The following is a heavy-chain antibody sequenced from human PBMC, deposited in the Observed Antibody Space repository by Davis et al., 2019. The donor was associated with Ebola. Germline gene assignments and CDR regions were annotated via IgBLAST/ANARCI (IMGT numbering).Heavy chain of an antibody. CDR3: TYTYSSGEDV. J-gene: IGHJ6*02. CDR2: IRSKANSYAT. D-gene: IGHD6-25*01. CDR1: GFTFSGSA. V-gene: IGHV3-73*01. Sequence: GGSLRLSCAASGFTFSGSALHWVRQASGKGLEWVGRIRSKANSYATAYAASVKGRFTISRDDSKNTAYLQMNSLRTEDTAVYYCTYTYSSGEDVWGQGTTVTVSS.